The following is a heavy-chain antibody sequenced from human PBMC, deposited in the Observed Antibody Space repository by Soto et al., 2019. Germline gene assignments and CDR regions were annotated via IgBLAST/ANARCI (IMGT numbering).Heavy chain of an antibody. V-gene: IGHV5-51*01. CDR2: IYPGDSDT. J-gene: IGHJ6*02. CDR3: ARTAAAGKYYYGVDV. CDR1: EYSFTSYW. Sequence: PGESLKISCKGSEYSFTSYWIGWVRQMPGKGLEWMGIIYPGDSDTRYSPSFQGQVTISADKSISTAYLQWSSLKASDTAMYYCARTAAAGKYYYGVDVWGQGTTVTVSS. D-gene: IGHD6-13*01.